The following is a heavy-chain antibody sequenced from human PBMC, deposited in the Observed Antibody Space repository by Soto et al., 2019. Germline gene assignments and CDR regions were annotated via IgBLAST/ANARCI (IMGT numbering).Heavy chain of an antibody. CDR2: IYHTGTT. CDR3: ARHRAVPRTRGFDF. CDR1: GGSISDNW. V-gene: IGHV4-4*02. Sequence: QVQLQESGPGLVKPSGTLSLTCAVSGGSISDNWWSWVRQPPGKGLEWIGEIYHTGTTHYNPSLWSRVTISIDKSKNQFSLQLSSVTAADTAVYYCARHRAVPRTRGFDFWGQGTLVTVSS. J-gene: IGHJ4*02. D-gene: IGHD2-21*01.